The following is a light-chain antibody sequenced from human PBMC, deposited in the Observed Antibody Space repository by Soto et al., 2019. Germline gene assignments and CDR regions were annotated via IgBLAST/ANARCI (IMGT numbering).Light chain of an antibody. V-gene: IGKV3-20*01. J-gene: IGKJ3*01. Sequence: EIVLTQSPVTLSLSPGEIATLYCRASQSVSSKYLAWYQQKPGQAPRVLIYGTSIRASGVPERFSGGGSGTDFTLTITRLEPEDFAVYYCQQYGSSIFTFGPGTKVDFK. CDR3: QQYGSSIFT. CDR1: QSVSSKY. CDR2: GTS.